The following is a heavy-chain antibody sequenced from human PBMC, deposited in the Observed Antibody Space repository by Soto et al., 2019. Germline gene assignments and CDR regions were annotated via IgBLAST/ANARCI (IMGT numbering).Heavy chain of an antibody. D-gene: IGHD3-10*01. Sequence: PSETLSLTCAVSGGSISSSNWWSWVRQPPGKGLEWIGEIYHSGSTNYNPSLKSRVTISVDTSENQFSLKLSSVTAADTAVYYCARVRVTYYYGSGSYYGWFDPWGQGTLVTVSS. J-gene: IGHJ5*02. CDR3: ARVRVTYYYGSGSYYGWFDP. CDR2: IYHSGST. CDR1: GGSISSSNW. V-gene: IGHV4-4*02.